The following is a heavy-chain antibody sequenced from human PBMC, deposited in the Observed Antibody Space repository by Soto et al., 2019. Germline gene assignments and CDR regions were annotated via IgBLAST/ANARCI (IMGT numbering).Heavy chain of an antibody. Sequence: GASVKVSCKASGGTFSSYANSWVRQAPGQGLEWMGGIIPIFGTANYAQKFQGRVTITADESTSTAYMELSSLRSEDTAVYYCAAGYGDFYYYGMDVWGQVTTVTVTS. CDR3: AAGYGDFYYYGMDV. CDR1: GGTFSSYA. V-gene: IGHV1-69*13. CDR2: IIPIFGTA. D-gene: IGHD4-17*01. J-gene: IGHJ6*02.